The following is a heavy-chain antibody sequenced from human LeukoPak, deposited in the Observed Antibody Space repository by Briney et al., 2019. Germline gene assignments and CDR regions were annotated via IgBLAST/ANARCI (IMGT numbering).Heavy chain of an antibody. Sequence: KAGGSLRLSCSASGFSFSDYDMNWVRQAPGKGLEWVSAISGRSSHIYYGESVKGRSTISRDNAKNSLYLQMDSLGVEDTAVYYCGRAFPPLRTSSAGDLWGQGTLVIVSS. V-gene: IGHV3-21*01. D-gene: IGHD3-16*01. J-gene: IGHJ1*01. CDR1: GFSFSDYD. CDR3: GRAFPPLRTSSAGDL. CDR2: ISGRSSHI.